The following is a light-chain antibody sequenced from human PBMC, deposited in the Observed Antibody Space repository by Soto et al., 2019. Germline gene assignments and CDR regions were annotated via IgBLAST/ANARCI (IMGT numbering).Light chain of an antibody. CDR2: DVS. CDR1: NSDIGVYNY. J-gene: IGLJ1*01. Sequence: QSVLTQPASVSGSPGQSITVSCTGSNSDIGVYNYVSWYQQHPGKAPKVMIYDVSNRPSGVSNRFSGSKSGNTASLTISGLQIDDEADYYCSSYSINNTSVFGSVTK. CDR3: SSYSINNTSV. V-gene: IGLV2-14*01.